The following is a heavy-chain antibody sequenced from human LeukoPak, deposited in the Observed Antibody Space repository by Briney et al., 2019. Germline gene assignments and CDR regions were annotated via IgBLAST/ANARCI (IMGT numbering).Heavy chain of an antibody. V-gene: IGHV3-48*03. Sequence: PGGSLRLSYAASGFTFSSYEMNWVRQAPGKGLEWVSYISSSGSTIYYADSVKGRFTISRDNAKNSLYLQMNSLRAEDTAVYYCARFEYFDWSKTGAFDIWGQGTMVTVSS. J-gene: IGHJ3*02. CDR2: ISSSGSTI. CDR1: GFTFSSYE. D-gene: IGHD3-9*01. CDR3: ARFEYFDWSKTGAFDI.